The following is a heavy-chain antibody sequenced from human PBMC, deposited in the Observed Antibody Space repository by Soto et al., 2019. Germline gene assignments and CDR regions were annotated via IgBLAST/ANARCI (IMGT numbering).Heavy chain of an antibody. CDR3: AGYFVYSGDWFDS. J-gene: IGHJ5*01. D-gene: IGHD1-26*01. CDR1: GGTFSSYA. Sequence: SVKVACKGSGGTFSSYAISWVRQAPGQGLEWMGGIIPIFGTANYAQKFQGRVTITADESTSTAYMELSSLRSEDTAVYYCAGYFVYSGDWFDSRGQGTLVTVSS. CDR2: IIPIFGTA. V-gene: IGHV1-69*13.